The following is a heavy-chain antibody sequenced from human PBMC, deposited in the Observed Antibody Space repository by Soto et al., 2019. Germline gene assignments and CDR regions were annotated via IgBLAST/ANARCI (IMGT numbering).Heavy chain of an antibody. Sequence: QAQLVQSGAEMKKPGALVKVSCKATGYTFSAYTMNWVRQAPGQSLEWMGWINAGSGNTKYSQNFQGRVSIPRDTSASTVYMELTGLTSEDTAVYYCARDTETLGPRANDALDIWGQGTMVTVSS. CDR2: INAGSGNT. CDR1: GYTFSAYT. J-gene: IGHJ3*02. V-gene: IGHV1-3*01. D-gene: IGHD3-3*02. CDR3: ARDTETLGPRANDALDI.